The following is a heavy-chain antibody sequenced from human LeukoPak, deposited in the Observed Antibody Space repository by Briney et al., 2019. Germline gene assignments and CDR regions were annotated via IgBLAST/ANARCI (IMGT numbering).Heavy chain of an antibody. V-gene: IGHV4-34*01. CDR1: GGSFSGYY. CDR2: INHSGST. J-gene: IGHJ4*02. D-gene: IGHD6-13*01. Sequence: PSETLSLTCAVYGGSFSGYYWSWIRQPPGKGLEWIGEINHSGSTNYNPSLKSRVTISVDTFKNQFSLRLSSVTTADTAMYYCARFGSAGTLDYWGQGTLVTVSS. CDR3: ARFGSAGTLDY.